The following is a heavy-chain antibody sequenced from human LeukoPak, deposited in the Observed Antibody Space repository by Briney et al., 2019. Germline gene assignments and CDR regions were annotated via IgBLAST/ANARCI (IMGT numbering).Heavy chain of an antibody. Sequence: PGGSLRLSCAASGFTVSSNYMSWVRQAPGKGLEWVSVIYSGGSTYYADSVKGRFTISRDNSKNTLYLQMNSLRAEDTAVYYCANTRPEYYSDYLGQGTLVTVSS. J-gene: IGHJ4*02. CDR2: IYSGGST. V-gene: IGHV3-53*01. CDR1: GFTVSSNY. CDR3: ANTRPEYYSDY. D-gene: IGHD2-2*01.